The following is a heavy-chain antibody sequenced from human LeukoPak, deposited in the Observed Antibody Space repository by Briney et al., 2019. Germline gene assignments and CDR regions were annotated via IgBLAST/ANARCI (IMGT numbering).Heavy chain of an antibody. CDR3: ARAHSSSSSNY. J-gene: IGHJ4*02. Sequence: ASVKVSCKASGYTFSSYGINWVRQAPGQGLEWMGWISAYNGDTNYAQKLQGRVTMTTDTSTSTAYMELRSLRSDDTAVYYCARAHSSSSSNYWGQGTLVTVSS. CDR2: ISAYNGDT. CDR1: GYTFSSYG. D-gene: IGHD6-6*01. V-gene: IGHV1-18*01.